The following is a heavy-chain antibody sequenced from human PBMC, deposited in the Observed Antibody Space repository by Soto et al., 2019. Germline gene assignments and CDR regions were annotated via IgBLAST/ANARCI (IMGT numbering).Heavy chain of an antibody. V-gene: IGHV3-64*04. J-gene: IGHJ6*02. CDR1: GFTFRSYS. D-gene: IGHD1-26*01. CDR2: ISSNGGST. CDR3: AKDQYSTFYYYGMDV. Sequence: GGSLRLSCAASGFTFRSYSMNWFRQAPGKGLEYVSAISSNGGSTYYADSVKGRFTISRDNSKNTLYLHMNSLRAEDTAVYYCAKDQYSTFYYYGMDVWGQGTTVTVSS.